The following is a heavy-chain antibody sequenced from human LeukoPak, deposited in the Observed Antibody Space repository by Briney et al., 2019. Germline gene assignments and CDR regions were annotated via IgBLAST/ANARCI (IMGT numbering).Heavy chain of an antibody. D-gene: IGHD2-21*01. CDR2: IYHRGST. J-gene: IGHJ4*02. Sequence: SETLSLTCTVSGYSISSGHYWGWIRQPPGKGLEWIGTIYHRGSTYYNPSLKSRVTISVDTSKNQFSLKPSSVTAADTAVYYCARGGYSQGPFDYWGQGTLVTVSS. CDR1: GYSISSGHY. CDR3: ARGGYSQGPFDY. V-gene: IGHV4-38-2*02.